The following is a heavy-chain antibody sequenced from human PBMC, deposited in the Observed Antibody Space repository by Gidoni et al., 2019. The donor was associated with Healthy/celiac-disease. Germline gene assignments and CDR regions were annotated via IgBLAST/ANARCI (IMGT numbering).Heavy chain of an antibody. Sequence: QVQPVASGGGVGQPARSLRRPCSASGCTFSSYGMLSVRQAPGKGLGWVAVIWYDESNTYYEDAVKRRFTISRDNSKTTLYLQMKGPRAEGTAVYYCARTYYYDSSGYFDYWGQGTLVTVSS. D-gene: IGHD3-22*01. J-gene: IGHJ4*02. CDR3: ARTYYYDSSGYFDY. V-gene: IGHV3-33*01. CDR1: GCTFSSYG. CDR2: IWYDESNT.